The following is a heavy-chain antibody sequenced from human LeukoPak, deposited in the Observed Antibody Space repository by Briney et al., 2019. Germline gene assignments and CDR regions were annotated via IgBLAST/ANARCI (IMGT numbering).Heavy chain of an antibody. CDR3: ASLKPVVVVPAAPTRGNWFDP. Sequence: SETLSLTCAVYGGSFSGYYWSWIRQPPGKGLEWIGEINHSGSTNYNPPLKSRVTISVDTSKNQFSLKLSSVTAADTAVYYCASLKPVVVVPAAPTRGNWFDPWGQGTLVTVSS. CDR2: INHSGST. CDR1: GGSFSGYY. J-gene: IGHJ5*02. D-gene: IGHD2-2*01. V-gene: IGHV4-34*01.